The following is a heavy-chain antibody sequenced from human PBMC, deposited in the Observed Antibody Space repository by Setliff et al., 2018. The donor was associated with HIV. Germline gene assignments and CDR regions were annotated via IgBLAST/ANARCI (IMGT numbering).Heavy chain of an antibody. V-gene: IGHV3-21*01. Sequence: GGSLRLSCAASGFNFSTHTMNWIRQAPGKGLEWVSSISSTGTYIYYADSMKGRFTISRDNAKNSLYLQMNSLRAEDTAVYYCARDDRIHQWFGPDYWGQGTLVTVSS. CDR3: ARDDRIHQWFGPDY. CDR1: GFNFSTHT. D-gene: IGHD5-18*01. J-gene: IGHJ4*02. CDR2: ISSTGTYI.